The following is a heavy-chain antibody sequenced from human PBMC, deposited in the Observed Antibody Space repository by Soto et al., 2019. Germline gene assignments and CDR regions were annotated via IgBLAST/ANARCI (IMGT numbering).Heavy chain of an antibody. CDR1: GGSVSSGAYY. CDR3: ARNRLTAVTIDY. J-gene: IGHJ4*02. Sequence: QVQLQESGPGLLKPSETLSLTCTGSGGSVSSGAYYWSWIRQPPGKGLAWIGYISYSGSTKYNSHLKRRVTMSVDTSKTQFSLNLGSVAAADTSVYSCARNRLTAVTIDYWGQGSLVTVSS. CDR2: ISYSGST. V-gene: IGHV4-61*08. D-gene: IGHD4-17*01.